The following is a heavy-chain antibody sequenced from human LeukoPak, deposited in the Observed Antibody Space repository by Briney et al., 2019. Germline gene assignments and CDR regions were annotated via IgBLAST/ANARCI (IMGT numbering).Heavy chain of an antibody. V-gene: IGHV3-23*01. D-gene: IGHD3/OR15-3a*01. J-gene: IGHJ3*02. CDR2: ISASGGST. CDR3: VREGPRGLAFDI. CDR1: GFTFSSYW. Sequence: GGSLTLSCAASGFTFSSYWMHWVRQAPGKGLEWVSGISASGGSTFYADSVKGRFTISRDNSKNTLYLQMNGLRVEDTAVYYCVREGPRGLAFDIWGQGTMVTVSS.